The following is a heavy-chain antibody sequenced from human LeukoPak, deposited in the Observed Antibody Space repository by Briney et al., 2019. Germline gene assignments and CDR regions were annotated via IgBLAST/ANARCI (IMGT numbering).Heavy chain of an antibody. V-gene: IGHV5-51*01. D-gene: IGHD1-26*01. CDR1: GYSFTSYW. J-gene: IGHJ3*02. CDR3: ARDPSKWEITVGAFDI. CDR2: IYPGDSDT. Sequence: GESLKISCKGSGYSFTSYWIGWVRQMPGKGLEWMGIIYPGDSDTRYSPSFQGQVTISADKSISTAYLQWSSLKASDTAMYYCARDPSKWEITVGAFDIWGQGTMVTVSS.